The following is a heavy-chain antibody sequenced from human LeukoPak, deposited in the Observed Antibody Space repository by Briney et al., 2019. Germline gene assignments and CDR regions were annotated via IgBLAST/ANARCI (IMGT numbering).Heavy chain of an antibody. Sequence: SETLSLTCTVSGGSISSYYWSWIRQPPGKGLEWIGSIYYSGSTYYNPSLKSRVTISVDTSKNQFSLKLSSVTAADTAVYYCGRLDVVWRDFDYWGQGTLVTVSS. CDR3: GRLDVVWRDFDY. CDR2: IYYSGST. D-gene: IGHD2-2*03. V-gene: IGHV4-59*12. J-gene: IGHJ4*02. CDR1: GGSISSYY.